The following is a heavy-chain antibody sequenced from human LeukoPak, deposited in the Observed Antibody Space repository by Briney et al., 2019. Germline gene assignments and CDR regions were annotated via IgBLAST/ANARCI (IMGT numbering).Heavy chain of an antibody. D-gene: IGHD3-10*01. Sequence: GGSLRLSCAASGFTFSSYWMSWVRQAPGKGLEWVADIEPDGSGKTYVDSVKGRFTTSRDNAQQSLYLQMDTLTAEDTAVYYCVTSWVRQQRDFWGQGTLVTVSS. V-gene: IGHV3-7*01. CDR1: GFTFSSYW. J-gene: IGHJ4*02. CDR3: VTSWVRQQRDF. CDR2: IEPDGSGK.